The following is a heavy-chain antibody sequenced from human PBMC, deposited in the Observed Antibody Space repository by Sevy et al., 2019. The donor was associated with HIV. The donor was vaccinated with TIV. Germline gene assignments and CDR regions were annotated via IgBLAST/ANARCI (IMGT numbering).Heavy chain of an antibody. Sequence: SGPTLVKPTQTLTLTCTFSGSSLKTRGVGVGWIRQPPGKALEWLAVIYWNDDERYNPSLKSRLTITKDTSKNQVVLTMTNMDPVDTATYYCAHTFYYDISGYYIFDYWGQGTLLTVSS. V-gene: IGHV2-5*01. CDR1: GSSLKTRGVG. J-gene: IGHJ4*02. CDR2: IYWNDDE. CDR3: AHTFYYDISGYYIFDY. D-gene: IGHD3-22*01.